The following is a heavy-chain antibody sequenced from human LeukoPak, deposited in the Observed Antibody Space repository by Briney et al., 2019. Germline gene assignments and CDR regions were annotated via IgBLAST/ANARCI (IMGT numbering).Heavy chain of an antibody. CDR1: GFTFSNAW. CDR2: IKSNIDGGTT. Sequence: PVESLRLSCAASGFTFSNAWMSWVRQAPGKGLEWIGRIKSNIDGGTTDYAAPVKGRFTISRDDSKNTLYLQMNSLKTEDTAVYYCSSYKGDVWGKGTTVTVSS. CDR3: SSYKGDV. J-gene: IGHJ6*04. V-gene: IGHV3-15*01. D-gene: IGHD3-10*01.